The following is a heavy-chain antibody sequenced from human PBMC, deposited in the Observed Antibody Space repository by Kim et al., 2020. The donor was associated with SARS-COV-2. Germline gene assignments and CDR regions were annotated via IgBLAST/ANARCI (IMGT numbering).Heavy chain of an antibody. V-gene: IGHV1-46*01. CDR1: GYTFTSYY. CDR2: INPSGGST. D-gene: IGHD2-15*01. Sequence: ASVKVSCKASGYTFTSYYMHWVRQAPGQGLEWMGIINPSGGSTSYAQKFQGRVTMTRDTSTSTVYMELSSLRSEDTAVYYCARGYDRGGNSEDLAREKAFDIWGQGTMVTVSS. CDR3: ARGYDRGGNSEDLAREKAFDI. J-gene: IGHJ3*02.